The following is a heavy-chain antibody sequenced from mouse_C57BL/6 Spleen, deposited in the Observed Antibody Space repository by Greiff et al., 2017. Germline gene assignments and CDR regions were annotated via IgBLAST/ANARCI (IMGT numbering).Heavy chain of an antibody. CDR2: IDPSDSYT. J-gene: IGHJ4*01. V-gene: IGHV1-50*01. Sequence: QVQLQQPGAELVKPGASVKLSCKASGYTFTSYWMQWVKQRPGQGLEWIGEIDPSDSYTNYNQKFKGKATLTVDTSSSTAYVQLSSLTSEDSAVYYCARRGAQGSFMDYWGQGTSVTVSS. CDR1: GYTFTSYW. CDR3: ARRGAQGSFMDY.